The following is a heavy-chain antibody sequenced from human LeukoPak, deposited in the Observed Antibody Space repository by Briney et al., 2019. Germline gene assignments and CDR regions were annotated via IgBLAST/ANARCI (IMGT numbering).Heavy chain of an antibody. CDR1: GGSISSNY. D-gene: IGHD2-2*01. V-gene: IGHV4-59*08. J-gene: IGHJ4*02. Sequence: PSETLSLTCTVSGGSISSNYWSWIRQPPGKGLEWIGYIYHSGSTNYNPSLKSRVTISIDTYKKQFSLKLSSVTAADTAVYYCARFYSTNWGWVDYWVRATLVTVS. CDR2: IYHSGST. CDR3: ARFYSTNWGWVDY.